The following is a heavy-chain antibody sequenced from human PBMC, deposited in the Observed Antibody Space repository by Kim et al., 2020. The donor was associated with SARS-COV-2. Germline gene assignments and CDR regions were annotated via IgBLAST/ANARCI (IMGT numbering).Heavy chain of an antibody. CDR3: ARALYSSSWYVEGQFDY. CDR1: GGSISSYY. Sequence: SETLSLTCTVSGGSISSYYWSWIRQPPGKGLEWIGYIYYSGSTNYNPSLKSRVTISVDTSKNQFSLKLSSVTAADTAVYYCARALYSSSWYVEGQFDYWG. V-gene: IGHV4-59*01. J-gene: IGHJ4*01. D-gene: IGHD6-13*01. CDR2: IYYSGST.